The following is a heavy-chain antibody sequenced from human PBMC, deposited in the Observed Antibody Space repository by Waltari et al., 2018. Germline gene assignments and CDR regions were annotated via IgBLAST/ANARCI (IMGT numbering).Heavy chain of an antibody. CDR3: AKEPGIAVAGTESAFDI. J-gene: IGHJ3*02. V-gene: IGHV3-23*01. CDR2: ISGSGVST. CDR1: GFTFSSYA. Sequence: EVQLLESGGGLVQPGGSLRLSCAASGFTFSSYAMSWVRQAPGKGLEWVSAISGSGVSTYYADSVKGRFTISRDNAKNTLYLQMNSLRAEDTAVYYCAKEPGIAVAGTESAFDIWGQGTMVTVSS. D-gene: IGHD6-19*01.